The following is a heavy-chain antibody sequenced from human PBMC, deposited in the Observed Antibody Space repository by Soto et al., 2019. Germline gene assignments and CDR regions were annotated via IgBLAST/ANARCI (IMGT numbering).Heavy chain of an antibody. CDR3: ARGLQYYDSSGYSFRVFDY. CDR1: GDSVSSNSAA. CDR2: TYYRSKWYN. V-gene: IGHV6-1*01. J-gene: IGHJ4*02. Sequence: PSQTLSLTCAISGDSVSSNSAAWNWIRQSPSRGLEWLGRTYYRSKWYNDYAVSVKSRITINPDTSKNQFSLQLNSVTPEDTAVYYCARGLQYYDSSGYSFRVFDYWGQGTLVTVSS. D-gene: IGHD3-22*01.